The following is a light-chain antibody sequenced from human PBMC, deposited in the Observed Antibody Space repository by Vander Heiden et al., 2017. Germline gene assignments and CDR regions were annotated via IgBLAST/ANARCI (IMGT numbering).Light chain of an antibody. J-gene: IGLJ2*01. V-gene: IGLV3-1*01. Sequence: SYELTQPPSVSVSPGQTATITCSGDKLGDKYASWYQQKPGQSPVVVIYQDNKRPSGIPERFSGSNSGNTATLTISGTQTMDEAYYYCQAWDNNTVIFGGGTKLTGL. CDR2: QDN. CDR1: KLGDKY. CDR3: QAWDNNTVI.